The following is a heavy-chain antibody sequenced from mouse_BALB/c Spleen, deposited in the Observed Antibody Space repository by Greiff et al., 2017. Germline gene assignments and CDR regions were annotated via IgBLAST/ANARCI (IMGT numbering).Heavy chain of an antibody. CDR1: GFAFSSYD. CDR2: ISSGGGST. J-gene: IGHJ2*01. V-gene: IGHV5-12-1*01. CDR3: ARHRYFDY. Sequence: EVNLVESGGGLVKPGGSLKLSCAASGFAFSSYDMSWVRQTPEKRLEWVAYISSGGGSTYYPDTVKGRFTISRDNAKNTLYLQMSSLKSEDTAMYYCARHRYFDYWGQGTTLTVSS.